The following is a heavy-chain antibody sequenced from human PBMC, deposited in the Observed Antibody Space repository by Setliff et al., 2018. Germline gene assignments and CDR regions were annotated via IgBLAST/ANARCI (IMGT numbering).Heavy chain of an antibody. J-gene: IGHJ6*03. Sequence: GSLRLACAASGFTFSSYSLNWVRQAPGKGLEWVSSISTSSSYIYYADSVQGRLTISRDKAKNSLYLQMNSLRAEDTAVYYCARAADSYGPPRSYMDVWGKGTTVTVSS. CDR1: GFTFSSYS. CDR3: ARAADSYGPPRSYMDV. D-gene: IGHD5-18*01. CDR2: ISTSSSYI. V-gene: IGHV3-21*01.